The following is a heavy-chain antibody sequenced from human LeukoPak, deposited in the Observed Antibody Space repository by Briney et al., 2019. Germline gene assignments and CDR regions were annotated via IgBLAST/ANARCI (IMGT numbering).Heavy chain of an antibody. V-gene: IGHV3-21*01. CDR1: GFTFSSYS. CDR2: ISSSSSYI. CDR3: ASSDYGDSGGFDY. Sequence: GGSLRLSCAASGFTFSSYSMNWVRQAPGKGLEWVSSISSSSSYIYYADSVKGRFTISRDNSKNTLYLQMNSLRAEDTAVYYCASSDYGDSGGFDYWGQGTLVTVSS. J-gene: IGHJ4*02. D-gene: IGHD4-17*01.